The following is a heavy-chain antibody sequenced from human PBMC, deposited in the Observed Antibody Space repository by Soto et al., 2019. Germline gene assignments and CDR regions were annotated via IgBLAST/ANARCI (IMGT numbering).Heavy chain of an antibody. J-gene: IGHJ3*02. CDR2: ISAYNGNT. CDR3: ARVDVYLNSGWYKTPDAFDI. D-gene: IGHD6-19*01. Sequence: GVSVKVSCKASGYTFTSYGISWVRQAPGQRLEWMGWISAYNGNTNYAQKLQGRVTMTTDTSTSTAYMELRSLRSDDTAVYYCARVDVYLNSGWYKTPDAFDIWGQGTMVTVSS. V-gene: IGHV1-18*01. CDR1: GYTFTSYG.